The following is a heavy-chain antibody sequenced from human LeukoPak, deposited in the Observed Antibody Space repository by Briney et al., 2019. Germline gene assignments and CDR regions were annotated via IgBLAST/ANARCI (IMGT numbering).Heavy chain of an antibody. CDR3: VRDADGGNSWFDS. CDR1: GFVFSTHS. J-gene: IGHJ5*01. Sequence: GGSLRLSRAASGFVFSTHSMNWVRQAPGKGLEWVLWISSSNGDIYYANSVRGRFTISRDDAKKSLYLQMNSLRAEDTAVYYCVRDADGGNSWFDSWGQGTLVTVSS. CDR2: ISSSNGDI. V-gene: IGHV3-21*01. D-gene: IGHD4-23*01.